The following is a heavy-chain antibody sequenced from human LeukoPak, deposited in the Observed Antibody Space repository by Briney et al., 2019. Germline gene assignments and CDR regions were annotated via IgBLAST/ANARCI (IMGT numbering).Heavy chain of an antibody. CDR3: AKDRHYDFWSGFYFDY. D-gene: IGHD3-3*01. CDR2: ISWNSGSI. V-gene: IGHV3-9*01. CDR1: GFTFDDYA. Sequence: PGRSPRLSCAASGFTFDDYAMHWVRQAPGKGLEWVSGISWNSGSIGYADSVKGRFTISRDNAKNSLYLQMNSLRAEDTALYYCAKDRHYDFWSGFYFDYWGQGTLVTVSS. J-gene: IGHJ4*02.